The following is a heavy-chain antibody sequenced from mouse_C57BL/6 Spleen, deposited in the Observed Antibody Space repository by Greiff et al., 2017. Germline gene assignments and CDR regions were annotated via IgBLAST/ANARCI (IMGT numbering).Heavy chain of an antibody. J-gene: IGHJ4*01. CDR3: ARNYYGSSRAMDY. D-gene: IGHD1-1*01. V-gene: IGHV1-52*01. Sequence: QVQLKQPGAELVRPGSSVKLSCKASGYTFTSYWMHWVKQRPIQGLEWIGNIDPSDSETHYNQKFKDKATLTVDKSSSTAYMQLSSLTSEDSAVYYCARNYYGSSRAMDYWGQGTSVTVSS. CDR1: GYTFTSYW. CDR2: IDPSDSET.